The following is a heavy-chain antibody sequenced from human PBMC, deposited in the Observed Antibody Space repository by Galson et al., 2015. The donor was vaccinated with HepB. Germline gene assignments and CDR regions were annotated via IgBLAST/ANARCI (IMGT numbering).Heavy chain of an antibody. CDR3: YIVVVPAANPRPLADAFDI. J-gene: IGHJ3*02. V-gene: IGHV3-30-3*01. CDR1: GFTFNSYA. Sequence: SLRLSCAAFGFTFNSYAMHWVRQAPGKGLEWVAVISYDGSNKYYADSVKGQFTISRDNSKNTLYLQMNSLRAEDTAVYYCYIVVVPAANPRPLADAFDIWGQGTMVTVSS. CDR2: ISYDGSNK. D-gene: IGHD2-2*01.